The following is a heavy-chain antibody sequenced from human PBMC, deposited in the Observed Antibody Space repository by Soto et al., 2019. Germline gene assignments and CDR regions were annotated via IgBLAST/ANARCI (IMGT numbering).Heavy chain of an antibody. CDR3: ARATLYYDSSGYCFDY. CDR1: GGTFSSYA. J-gene: IGHJ4*02. CDR2: IIPIFGTA. Sequence: GASVKVSCKASGGTFSSYAISWVRQAPGQGLEWMGGIIPIFGTANYARKFQGRVTITADKSTSTAYMELSSLRSEDTAVYYCARATLYYDSSGYCFDYWGQGTLVTVSS. V-gene: IGHV1-69*06. D-gene: IGHD3-22*01.